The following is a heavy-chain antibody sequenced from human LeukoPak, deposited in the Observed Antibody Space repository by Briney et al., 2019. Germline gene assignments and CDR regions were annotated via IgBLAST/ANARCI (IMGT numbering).Heavy chain of an antibody. Sequence: PSETLSLTCSVSGGSIYRSNYYWAWIRQPPGKGLEWLGNIHYSGTSYYNPSLKSRVTISVDTSKNQFALKLNFLTAADTAVYYCTTIPGYSTGWSDFDYWGQGTLVTVSS. CDR2: IHYSGTS. V-gene: IGHV4-39*06. CDR1: GGSIYRSNYY. CDR3: TTIPGYSTGWSDFDY. D-gene: IGHD6-19*01. J-gene: IGHJ4*02.